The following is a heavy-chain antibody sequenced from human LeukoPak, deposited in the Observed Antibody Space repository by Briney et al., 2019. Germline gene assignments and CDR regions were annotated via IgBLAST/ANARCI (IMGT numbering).Heavy chain of an antibody. V-gene: IGHV1-18*01. J-gene: IGHJ6*02. Sequence: ASVKVSCKASGYTFTSYGISWVRQAPGQGLEWMGWISAYKGNTNYAQKLQGRVTMTTDTSTSTAYMEPRSLRSDDTAVYSCAREASSFSGYCSGGSCQRVPMDVWGQGTTVTVSS. CDR3: AREASSFSGYCSGGSCQRVPMDV. CDR2: ISAYKGNT. CDR1: GYTFTSYG. D-gene: IGHD2-15*01.